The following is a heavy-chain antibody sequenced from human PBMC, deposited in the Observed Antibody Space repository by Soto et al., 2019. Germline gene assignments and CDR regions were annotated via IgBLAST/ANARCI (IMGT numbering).Heavy chain of an antibody. J-gene: IGHJ5*02. Sequence: EVQLVESGGGLVQPGGSLRLSCAASGFTVSSNYMSWVRQAPGKGLEWVSVIYSGGSTYYADSVKGRFTISRDNSNDTLYLQMNSLRAEDTAVYYCARDLQGTPWAWGQGTLVTVSS. V-gene: IGHV3-66*01. CDR3: ARDLQGTPWA. CDR2: IYSGGST. D-gene: IGHD1-26*01. CDR1: GFTVSSNY.